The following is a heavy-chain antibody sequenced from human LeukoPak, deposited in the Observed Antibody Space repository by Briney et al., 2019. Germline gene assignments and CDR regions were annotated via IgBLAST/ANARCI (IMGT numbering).Heavy chain of an antibody. V-gene: IGHV4-59*01. J-gene: IGHJ4*02. Sequence: SETLSLTCAVSDGSISSYYLSWIRQPPGKGLEWIGYIYYSGSTNYNPSLKSRVTISVDTSKNQFSLKLSSVTAADTAVYYCARDKAPGYYDSSGYYDYWGQGTLVTVSS. CDR3: ARDKAPGYYDSSGYYDY. CDR2: IYYSGST. D-gene: IGHD3-22*01. CDR1: DGSISSYY.